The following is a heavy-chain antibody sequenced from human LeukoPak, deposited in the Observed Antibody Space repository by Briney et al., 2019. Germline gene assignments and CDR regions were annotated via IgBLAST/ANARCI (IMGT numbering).Heavy chain of an antibody. CDR3: ARAGATEDLFDY. J-gene: IGHJ4*02. CDR2: MNQDGSAK. V-gene: IGHV3-7*01. Sequence: GGSLRLSCAASGFTFSDSWMSWVRQAPGKGLEWVANMNQDGSAKGYVDSVKGRFTISRDNSKNTLYLQMNSLRAEDTAVYYCARAGATEDLFDYWGQGTLVTVSS. D-gene: IGHD1-26*01. CDR1: GFTFSDSW.